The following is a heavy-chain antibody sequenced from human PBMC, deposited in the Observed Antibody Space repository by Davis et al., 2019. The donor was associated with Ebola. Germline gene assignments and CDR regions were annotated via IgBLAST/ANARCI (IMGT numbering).Heavy chain of an antibody. V-gene: IGHV4-4*08. CDR3: AITPYYYYGMDV. CDR2: IYASGSS. Sequence: MPSETLSLTCTVSGGSINSYYWNWIWQPPGRGLEWIGYIYASGSSNYNPSLKSRVTISVDTSKNQFSLKLSSVTAADTAVYYCAITPYYYYGMDVWGQGTTVTVSS. CDR1: GGSINSYY. J-gene: IGHJ6*02.